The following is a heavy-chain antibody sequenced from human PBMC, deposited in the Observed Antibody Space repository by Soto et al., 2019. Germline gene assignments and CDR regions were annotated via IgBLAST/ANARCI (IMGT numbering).Heavy chain of an antibody. CDR1: GFTFSSYS. CDR3: ARVTRPMVRGVISAILGAFDI. D-gene: IGHD3-10*01. J-gene: IGHJ3*02. CDR2: ISSSSSYI. Sequence: GGSLRLSCAASGFTFSSYSMNWVRQAPGKGLEWVSSISSSSSYIYYADSVKGRFTISRDNAKNSLYLQMNSLRAEDTALYYCARVTRPMVRGVISAILGAFDIWGQGTMVTVSS. V-gene: IGHV3-21*01.